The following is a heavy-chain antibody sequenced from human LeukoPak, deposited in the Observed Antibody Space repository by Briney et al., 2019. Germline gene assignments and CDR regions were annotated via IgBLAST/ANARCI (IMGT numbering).Heavy chain of an antibody. V-gene: IGHV4-59*01. Sequence: SETLSLTCSVSGDSISGYYWSWIRQPPGKGLEWIGYIYYSGSTNYNPSLKSRVTISVDTSKNQFSLKLSSVTAADTAVYYCARVGRYYHGSGSTPTYEQFDYWGQGTLVTVSS. CDR2: IYYSGST. D-gene: IGHD3-10*01. CDR1: GDSISGYY. CDR3: ARVGRYYHGSGSTPTYEQFDY. J-gene: IGHJ4*02.